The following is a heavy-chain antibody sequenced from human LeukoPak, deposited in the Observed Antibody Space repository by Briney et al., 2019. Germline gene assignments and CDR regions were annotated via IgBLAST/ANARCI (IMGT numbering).Heavy chain of an antibody. CDR3: ASRYYYDSSGYFVH. J-gene: IGHJ4*02. CDR2: IYYSGST. D-gene: IGHD3-22*01. CDR1: LNSIKSSSYY. V-gene: IGHV4-39*01. Sequence: SETLSLTXTVSLNSIKSSSYYWGWIRQFPGKGLEWIGYIYYSGSTYYSSSLKSRVTISVDTSKNQFSLNLKSVTAADTAVYYCASRYYYDSSGYFVHWGQGTLVTVSS.